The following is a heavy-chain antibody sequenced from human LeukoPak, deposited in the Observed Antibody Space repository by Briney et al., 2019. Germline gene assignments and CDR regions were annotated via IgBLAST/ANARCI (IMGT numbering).Heavy chain of an antibody. V-gene: IGHV4-59*01. CDR1: GGSISSYY. J-gene: IGHJ5*02. Sequence: SETLSLTCTVSGGSISSYYWSWIRQPPGKGLEWIGYIYYSGSTSYNPSLKSRVTISVDTSKNQFSLKLSSVTAADTAVYYCARDMADYYDSSGINWFDPWGQGTLVTVSS. D-gene: IGHD3-22*01. CDR3: ARDMADYYDSSGINWFDP. CDR2: IYYSGST.